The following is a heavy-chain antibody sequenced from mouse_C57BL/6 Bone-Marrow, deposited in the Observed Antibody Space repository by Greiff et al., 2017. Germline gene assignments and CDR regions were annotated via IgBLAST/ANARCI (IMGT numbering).Heavy chain of an antibody. CDR1: GFTFSDFY. CDR3: ARDADDYTWFAY. V-gene: IGHV7-1*01. D-gene: IGHD2-4*01. Sequence: EVKLVESGGGLVQSGRSLRLSCATSGFTFSDFYMEWVRQAPGKGLEWIAASRNKANDYTTEYSASVKGRFIVSRDTSQSILYLQMNALRAEDTAIYHCARDADDYTWFAYWGQGTLVTVSA. CDR2: SRNKANDYTT. J-gene: IGHJ3*01.